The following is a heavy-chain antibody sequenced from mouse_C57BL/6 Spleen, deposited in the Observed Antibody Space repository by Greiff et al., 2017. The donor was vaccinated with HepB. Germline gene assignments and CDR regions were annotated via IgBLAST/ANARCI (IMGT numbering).Heavy chain of an antibody. D-gene: IGHD3-2*02. J-gene: IGHJ4*01. CDR1: GYSITSGYY. Sequence: ESGPGLVKPSQSLSLTCSVTGYSITSGYYWNWIRQFPGNKLEWMGYISYDGSNNYNPSLKNRISITRDTSKNQFFLKLNSVTTEDTATYYCARDSSGTGAMDYWGQGTSVTVSS. CDR3: ARDSSGTGAMDY. CDR2: ISYDGSN. V-gene: IGHV3-6*01.